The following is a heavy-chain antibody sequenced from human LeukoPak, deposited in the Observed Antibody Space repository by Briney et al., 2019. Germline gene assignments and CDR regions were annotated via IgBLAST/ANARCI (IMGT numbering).Heavy chain of an antibody. Sequence: GGSLRLSCAASGFTFSDHYMDWVRQAPGKGLEWVGRTRNKANSYTTEYAASVKGRFTISRDDSITIAYLDMNGLKSEDTGVYHCTVQVIPSDKWFDPWGQGTPVTVSS. V-gene: IGHV3-72*01. J-gene: IGHJ5*02. CDR2: TRNKANSYTT. CDR3: TVQVIPSDKWFDP. CDR1: GFTFSDHY. D-gene: IGHD2-21*01.